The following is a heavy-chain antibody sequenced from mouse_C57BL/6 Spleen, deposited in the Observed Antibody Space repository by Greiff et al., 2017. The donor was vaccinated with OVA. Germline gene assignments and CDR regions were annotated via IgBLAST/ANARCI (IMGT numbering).Heavy chain of an antibody. V-gene: IGHV3-8*01. CDR2: ISYSGST. Sequence: EVKLVESGPGLAKPSQPLSLTCSVTGYSITSDYWNWIRKFPGNKLEYMGYISYSGSTHYNPSLKSRIPISRHTSKNQYYLQLNSVTTDDTATDYCARSPGSSYWYFDVWGTGTTVTVSS. D-gene: IGHD1-1*01. CDR1: GYSITSDY. J-gene: IGHJ1*03. CDR3: ARSPGSSYWYFDV.